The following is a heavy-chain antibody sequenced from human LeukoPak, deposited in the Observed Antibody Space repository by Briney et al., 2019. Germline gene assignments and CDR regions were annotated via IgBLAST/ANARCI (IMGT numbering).Heavy chain of an antibody. CDR2: ISAYNGNT. D-gene: IGHD2-21*02. CDR1: GYTFTSYG. J-gene: IGHJ6*03. V-gene: IGHV1-18*01. CDR3: ARVLAYCGGDCYYYYYYYMDV. Sequence: ASVKVSCKASGYTFTSYGISWVRQAPGQGLEWMGWISAYNGNTNYAQKLQGRVIMTTDTSTSTAYMELRSLRSDDTAVYYCARVLAYCGGDCYYYYYYYMDVWGKGTTVTVSS.